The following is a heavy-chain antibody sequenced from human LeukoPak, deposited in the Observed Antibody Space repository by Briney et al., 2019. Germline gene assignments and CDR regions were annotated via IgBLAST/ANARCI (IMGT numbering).Heavy chain of an antibody. CDR2: INHSGST. V-gene: IGHV4-34*01. J-gene: IGHJ6*04. CDR1: GGSFSGYY. D-gene: IGHD1-26*01. Sequence: SETLSLTCAVYGGSFSGYYWSWIRQPPGKGLEWIGEINHSGSTNYNPSLKSRVTISVDTSKNQFSLKLSSVTAADTAVYYCARGGSSYRFYYYYGMDVWGKETTVTVSS. CDR3: ARGGSSYRFYYYYGMDV.